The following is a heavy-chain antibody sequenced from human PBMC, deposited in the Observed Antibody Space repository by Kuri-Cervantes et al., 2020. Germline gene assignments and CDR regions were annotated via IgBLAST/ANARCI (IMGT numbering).Heavy chain of an antibody. CDR1: GYTFTSYA. CDR3: AKGVPAAMLSWFDP. V-gene: IGHV1-3*01. J-gene: IGHJ5*02. CDR2: INAGNGNT. D-gene: IGHD2-2*01. Sequence: ASVKVSCKASGYTFTSYAMHWVRQAPGQRLEWMGWINAGNGNTKYSQKFQGRVTITRDTSASTAYMELSSLRPEDTAVYYCAKGVPAAMLSWFDPWGQGTLVTVSS.